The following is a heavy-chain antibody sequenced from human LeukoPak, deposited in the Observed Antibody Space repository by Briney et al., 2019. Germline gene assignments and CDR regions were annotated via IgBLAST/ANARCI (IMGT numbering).Heavy chain of an antibody. V-gene: IGHV3-7*01. CDR3: ARDLRAGGTWSYGVYFDL. CDR2: IKEDGSEK. Sequence: GGSLRLSCAASRFTFSDYYMTWVRQAPGRGLEWVANIKEDGSEKNYVDSVKGRFTISRDNAKNSVYLLLDSLTPEDTAVYYCARDLRAGGTWSYGVYFDLWGRGTLVTVSS. D-gene: IGHD4-17*01. CDR1: RFTFSDYY. J-gene: IGHJ2*01.